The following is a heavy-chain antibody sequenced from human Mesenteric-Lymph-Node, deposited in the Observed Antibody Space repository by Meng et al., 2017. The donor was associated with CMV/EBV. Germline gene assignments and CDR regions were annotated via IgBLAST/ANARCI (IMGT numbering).Heavy chain of an antibody. CDR3: ACDGSPFCSYAICSEPWFDP. CDR1: GIIFSNYA. Sequence: GESLKISCAASGIIFSNYAMHWVRQAPGKGQQWVAIISYDGTHKYYADSVKGRFTISRDNSTNALFLRMNSLTVEDTAVYYCACDGSPFCSYAICSEPWFDPWGQGTQVTVSS. J-gene: IGHJ5*02. CDR2: ISYDGTHK. D-gene: IGHD3-16*01. V-gene: IGHV3-30*04.